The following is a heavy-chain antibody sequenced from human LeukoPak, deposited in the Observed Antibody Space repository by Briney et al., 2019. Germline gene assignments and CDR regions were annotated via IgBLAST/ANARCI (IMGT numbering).Heavy chain of an antibody. J-gene: IGHJ4*02. CDR2: IYYSGST. V-gene: IGHV4-39*01. D-gene: IGHD1-26*01. Sequence: PSETLSRTCTVSGGSISSSSYYWGWIRQPPGKGLEWIGSIYYSGSTYYNPSLKSRVTISVDTSKNQFSLKLSSMTASDTAVYYCASSSITYSRSYWFDYWGQGTLVTVSS. CDR3: ASSSITYSRSYWFDY. CDR1: GGSISSSSYY.